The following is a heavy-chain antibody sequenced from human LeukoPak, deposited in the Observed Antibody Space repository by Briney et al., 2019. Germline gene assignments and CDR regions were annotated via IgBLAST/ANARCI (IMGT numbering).Heavy chain of an antibody. J-gene: IGHJ3*02. CDR3: ARSLPKYSSSWAKGTDAFDI. V-gene: IGHV1-69*04. D-gene: IGHD6-13*01. Sequence: SVKVSCKASGGTFSSYAISWVRQAPGQGLEWMGRIIPILGIANYAQKFQGRVTITADRSTSTAYMELSSLRSEDTAVYYCARSLPKYSSSWAKGTDAFDIWGQGTMVTVSS. CDR1: GGTFSSYA. CDR2: IIPILGIA.